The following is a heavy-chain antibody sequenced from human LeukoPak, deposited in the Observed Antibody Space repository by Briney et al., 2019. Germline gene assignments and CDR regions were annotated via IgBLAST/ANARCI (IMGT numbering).Heavy chain of an antibody. D-gene: IGHD3-10*01. CDR2: ISSSSSTI. Sequence: GGSLRLSCAASGFTFSSYSMNWVRQAPGKGLEWVSYISSSSSTIYYADSVKGRFTISRDNAKNSLYLQMNSLRAEDTAVYYCAKDHSPYYYGSGSYYTGYDYWGQGTLVTVSS. CDR1: GFTFSSYS. J-gene: IGHJ4*02. V-gene: IGHV3-48*01. CDR3: AKDHSPYYYGSGSYYTGYDY.